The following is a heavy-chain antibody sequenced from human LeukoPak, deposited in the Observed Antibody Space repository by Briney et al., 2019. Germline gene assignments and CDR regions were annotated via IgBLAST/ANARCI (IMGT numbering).Heavy chain of an antibody. CDR3: ARGFLVRYFGGHNWFDP. V-gene: IGHV1-2*02. Sequence: ASVKVSCKASGYTFTGYYMHWVRQAPGQGLEWMGWINPNSGGTNYAQKFQGRVTMTRDTSISTAYMELSRLRSDDTAVYYCARGFLVRYFGGHNWFDPWSQGTQVTVSS. CDR2: INPNSGGT. CDR1: GYTFTGYY. J-gene: IGHJ5*02. D-gene: IGHD3-9*01.